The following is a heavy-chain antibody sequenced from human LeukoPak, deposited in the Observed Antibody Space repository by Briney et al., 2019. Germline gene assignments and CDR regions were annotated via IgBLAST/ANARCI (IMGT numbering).Heavy chain of an antibody. J-gene: IGHJ6*03. CDR2: VNHEGDS. V-gene: IGHV4-34*01. Sequence: SETLSLTCAAYGVSLRGYYWSWIRQSPEKGLEWIGEVNHEGDSIYSPSLKSRLTLSVDMSKNQFSLNLRSVTAADTAVYFCDRGSNYVSDYYFDVWGKGTTVIVSS. D-gene: IGHD4-11*01. CDR1: GVSLRGYY. CDR3: DRGSNYVSDYYFDV.